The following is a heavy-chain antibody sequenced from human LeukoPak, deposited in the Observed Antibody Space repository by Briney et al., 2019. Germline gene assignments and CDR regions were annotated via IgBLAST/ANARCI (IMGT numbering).Heavy chain of an antibody. CDR1: GFTFSSYW. V-gene: IGHV3-74*01. CDR3: ARASSWSYFDC. D-gene: IGHD2-2*01. J-gene: IGHJ4*02. CDR2: IKSDGSTI. Sequence: GGSLRLSCAASGFTFSSYWMHWVRQVPGKGLVWVSRIKSDGSTISYADSVRGRFTISRGNAKNTLYLQMNSLRAEDTAVYYCARASSWSYFDCWGQGTLVTVSS.